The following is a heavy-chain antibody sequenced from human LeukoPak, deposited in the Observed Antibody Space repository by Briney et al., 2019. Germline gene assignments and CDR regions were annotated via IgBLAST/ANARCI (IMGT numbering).Heavy chain of an antibody. V-gene: IGHV3-73*01. CDR3: TSWTYGDYPLP. J-gene: IGHJ5*02. Sequence: PGGSLRLSCAASGFTFSGSAMHWVRQASGKGVEWVGRIRSKANSYATAYAASVKGRFTISRDDSKNTAYLQMNSLKTEDTAVYYCTSWTYGDYPLPWGQGTLVTVSS. D-gene: IGHD4-17*01. CDR1: GFTFSGSA. CDR2: IRSKANSYAT.